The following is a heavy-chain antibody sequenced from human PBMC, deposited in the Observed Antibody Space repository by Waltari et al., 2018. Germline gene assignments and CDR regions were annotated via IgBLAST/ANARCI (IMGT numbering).Heavy chain of an antibody. V-gene: IGHV4-34*01. CDR3: ARGRMGYDFWSGNYGYYYYGMDV. D-gene: IGHD3-3*01. Sequence: VQLQPWGAGLFKPSDTLSLTCAVYGGSFIGYYCSWIRQTPWKWLEWLGEINHSGSTNYNPSRKSRVTISVDTSKNQFSLKLSSVTAADTAVYYCARGRMGYDFWSGNYGYYYYGMDVWGQGTTVTVSS. CDR2: INHSGST. J-gene: IGHJ6*02. CDR1: GGSFIGYY.